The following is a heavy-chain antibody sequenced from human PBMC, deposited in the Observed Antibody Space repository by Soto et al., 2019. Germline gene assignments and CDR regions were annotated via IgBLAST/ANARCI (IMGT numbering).Heavy chain of an antibody. CDR3: AKYLYPYSAYTD. CDR2: ISFDGSNQ. V-gene: IGHV3-30*18. J-gene: IGHJ4*02. CDR1: GFPFRYYG. Sequence: PGESLILSCAASGFPFRYYGMHWVRQAPGKGLAWVAFISFDGSNQNYEDSVKGRFTVSRDNSNSTMSLQMDSLRPEDTAVYYCAKYLYPYSAYTDCGKGTLV. D-gene: IGHD2-15*01.